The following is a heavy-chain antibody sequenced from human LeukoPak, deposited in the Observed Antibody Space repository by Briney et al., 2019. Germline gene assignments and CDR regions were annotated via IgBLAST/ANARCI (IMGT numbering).Heavy chain of an antibody. V-gene: IGHV3-53*01. CDR3: ARDLSAAFDF. Sequence: GGSLRLSCAVSGFIVSSDYMSWVRQAPGKGLEWVSTIYSGGSTYYADSVKGRFTISRDNSKNTLFLDMSNLRVEDTALYYCARDLSAAFDFWGQGVLVTVSS. D-gene: IGHD6-19*01. CDR1: GFIVSSDY. J-gene: IGHJ4*02. CDR2: IYSGGST.